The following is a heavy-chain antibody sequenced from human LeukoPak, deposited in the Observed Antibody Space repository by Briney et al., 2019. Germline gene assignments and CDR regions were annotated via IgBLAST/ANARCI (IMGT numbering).Heavy chain of an antibody. CDR3: TAGTGRSDFDY. D-gene: IGHD3/OR15-3a*01. J-gene: IGHJ4*02. CDR1: GFTFSNAW. V-gene: IGHV3-15*01. Sequence: GGSLRLSCAASGFTFSNAWMSWVRQAPGRGLEWVGRIKRKGDDGTIDYAAPVKGRLSISRDDSKNTLYLQMNSLKSEDTAVYYCTAGTGRSDFDYWGQETLVTVSS. CDR2: IKRKGDDGTI.